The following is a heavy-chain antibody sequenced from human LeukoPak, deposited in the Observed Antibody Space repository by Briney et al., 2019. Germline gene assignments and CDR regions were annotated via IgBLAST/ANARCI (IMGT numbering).Heavy chain of an antibody. CDR3: ARGIAARPSPYYYYYYMDV. V-gene: IGHV3-7*01. CDR2: IKQDGSEK. D-gene: IGHD6-6*01. Sequence: GGSLRLSCAASGFTFSSYWMSWVRQAPGKGLEWVANIKQDGSEKYYVDSVKGRFTISRDNAKNSLYLQMNSLRAEDTAVYYCARGIAARPSPYYYYYYMDVWGKGTTVTISS. J-gene: IGHJ6*03. CDR1: GFTFSSYW.